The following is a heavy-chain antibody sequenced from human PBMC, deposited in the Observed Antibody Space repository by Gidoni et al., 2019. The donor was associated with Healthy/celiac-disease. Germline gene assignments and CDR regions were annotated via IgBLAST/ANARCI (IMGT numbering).Heavy chain of an antibody. D-gene: IGHD6-13*01. Sequence: QVQLVESGGGVVQPGRSLRLSCAASGFTFSGYAMHWVRQAPGKGLEWVAVISYDGSNKYYADSVKGRFTISRDNSKNTLYLQMNSLRAEDTAVYYCAREKYSSSWYKYWGQGTLVTVSS. J-gene: IGHJ4*02. CDR1: GFTFSGYA. CDR3: AREKYSSSWYKY. V-gene: IGHV3-30*01. CDR2: ISYDGSNK.